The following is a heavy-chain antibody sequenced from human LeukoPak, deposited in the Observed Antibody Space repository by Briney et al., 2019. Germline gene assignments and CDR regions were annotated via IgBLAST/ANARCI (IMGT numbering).Heavy chain of an antibody. J-gene: IGHJ5*02. CDR3: ARDLYYDILTGYYNAP. D-gene: IGHD3-9*01. CDR2: IYTSGST. V-gene: IGHV4-61*02. Sequence: SQTLSLTCTVSGGSISSGSYYWRWIRQPAGKGLEWIGRIYTSGSTNYNPSLKSRVTISVDTSKNQFSLKLSSVTAADTAVYYCARDLYYDILTGYYNAPWGQGTLVTVSS. CDR1: GGSISSGSYY.